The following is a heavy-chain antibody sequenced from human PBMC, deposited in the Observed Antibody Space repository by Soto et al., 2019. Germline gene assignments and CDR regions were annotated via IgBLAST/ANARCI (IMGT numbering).Heavy chain of an antibody. J-gene: IGHJ6*02. CDR2: IYPGDSDT. CDR3: ARSSGYYIRGYYYYGMDV. D-gene: IGHD3-22*01. V-gene: IGHV5-51*01. CDR1: GYSFTSYW. Sequence: PGESLKISCKGSGYSFTSYWIGWVRQMPGKGLEWMGIIYPGDSDTRYSPSFQGQVTISADKSISTAYLQWSSLKASDTAMYYCARSSGYYIRGYYYYGMDVWGQGTTVPVSS.